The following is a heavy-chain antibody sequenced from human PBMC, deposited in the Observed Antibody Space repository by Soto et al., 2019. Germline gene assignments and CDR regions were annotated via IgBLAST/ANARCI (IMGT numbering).Heavy chain of an antibody. J-gene: IGHJ6*02. CDR3: ARGGVRVYYDPSGRMDV. D-gene: IGHD3-3*01. CDR2: ISGYNGNT. CDR1: GYNFTNYG. V-gene: IGHV1-18*01. Sequence: ASVKVSCKASGYNFTNYGISWVRQAPGQGLEWMGWISGYNGNTIYAQNLQGRVTMTTDTSTSTAYMELRSLRSDDTAVHYCARGGVRVYYDPSGRMDVWGQGTTVTGSS.